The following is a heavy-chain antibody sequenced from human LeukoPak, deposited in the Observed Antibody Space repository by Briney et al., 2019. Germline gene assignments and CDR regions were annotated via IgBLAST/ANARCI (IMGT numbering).Heavy chain of an antibody. CDR1: GFTFSSYA. CDR3: AKDRTATAFYVFDI. Sequence: GGSLRLSCAASGFTFSSYAMSWVRLAPGKGLEWVSLISASGDGTYYADSVKGRFTASRDNSRNTLYLQMNSLRTEDTAVYYCAKDRTATAFYVFDIWGRGTMVTVSS. V-gene: IGHV3-23*01. J-gene: IGHJ3*02. D-gene: IGHD2/OR15-2a*01. CDR2: ISASGDGT.